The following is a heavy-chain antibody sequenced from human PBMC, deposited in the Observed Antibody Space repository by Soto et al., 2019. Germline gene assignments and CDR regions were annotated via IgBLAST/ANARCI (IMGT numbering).Heavy chain of an antibody. D-gene: IGHD4-17*01. CDR3: ARAVYGVYGGFRYYYGMDV. Sequence: QVQLVQSGAEVKKPGSSVKVSCKASGGTFSSYAISWVRQAPGQGLEWMGGIIPIFGTANYAQEFQGRVTITADKSTRKACMGLSSLRSEDTAVYYCARAVYGVYGGFRYYYGMDVWGRGTTVTVSS. CDR1: GGTFSSYA. J-gene: IGHJ6*02. V-gene: IGHV1-69*06. CDR2: IIPIFGTA.